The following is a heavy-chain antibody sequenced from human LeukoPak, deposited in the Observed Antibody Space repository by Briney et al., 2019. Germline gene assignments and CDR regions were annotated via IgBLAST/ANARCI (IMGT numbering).Heavy chain of an antibody. D-gene: IGHD6-19*01. CDR2: IRQDGDTK. V-gene: IGHV3-7*01. CDR1: GFPFNAYW. Sequence: GGSLRLSCAASGFPFNAYWMTWVRQAPGKGLEWVANIRQDGDTKYYVDSVKGRFTIFRDNAMNSLYLQMNSLRAEDTAVYYCARPNRSRWLVLYYFDYWGQGTLVTVSS. J-gene: IGHJ4*02. CDR3: ARPNRSRWLVLYYFDY.